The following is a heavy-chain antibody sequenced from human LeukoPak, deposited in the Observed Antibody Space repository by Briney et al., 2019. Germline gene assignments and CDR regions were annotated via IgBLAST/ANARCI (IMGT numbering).Heavy chain of an antibody. Sequence: GRSLRLSCAASGFTFRNYGMHWVRQAPGKGLEWVAHIWYDGSKNYYADSVKGRFTISRDNFNNILYLQMNSLRAEDTALYYCARAPYTTGRSFYFDSWGQGTLVTVSS. V-gene: IGHV3-33*01. CDR3: ARAPYTTGRSFYFDS. CDR2: IWYDGSKN. J-gene: IGHJ4*02. CDR1: GFTFRNYG. D-gene: IGHD2-2*02.